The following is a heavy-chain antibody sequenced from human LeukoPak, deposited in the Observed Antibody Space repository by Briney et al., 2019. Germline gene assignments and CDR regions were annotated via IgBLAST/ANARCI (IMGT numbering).Heavy chain of an antibody. CDR3: ARDYRGYSGYARAGFDQ. D-gene: IGHD5-12*01. Sequence: PSETLSLTCAVSGGSISSSDWWSWVRPPPGKGLEWIGEIYHSGSSNYNPSLKSRVTISVDKSKNQFSLKLSSVTAADAAVYYCARDYRGYSGYARAGFDQWGQGTLVTVSS. J-gene: IGHJ4*02. V-gene: IGHV4-4*02. CDR1: GGSISSSDW. CDR2: IYHSGSS.